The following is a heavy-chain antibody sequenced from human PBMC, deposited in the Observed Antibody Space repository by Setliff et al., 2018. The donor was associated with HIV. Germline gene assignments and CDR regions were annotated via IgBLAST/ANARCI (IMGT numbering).Heavy chain of an antibody. CDR2: INHSGST. CDR3: ARCNWFDGGALPHDY. Sequence: SETLSLTCAVDVGSFTNYFWNWIRQPPGKGLEWIGEINHSGSTNYNPSLKGRVVMSVDTSKRQFSLSLNSVTAADTAMYYCARCNWFDGGALPHDYWGQGTLVTVSS. V-gene: IGHV4-34*01. J-gene: IGHJ4*02. D-gene: IGHD2-15*01. CDR1: VGSFTNYF.